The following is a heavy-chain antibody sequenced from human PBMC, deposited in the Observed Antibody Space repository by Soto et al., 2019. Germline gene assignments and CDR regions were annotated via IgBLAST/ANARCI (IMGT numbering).Heavy chain of an antibody. J-gene: IGHJ6*02. D-gene: IGHD2-15*01. CDR3: ARGGGYCSGGSCYPYYYYGMDV. Sequence: GASVKVSCKASGGTFSSYAISWVRQVPGQGLEWMGGIIPIFGTANYAQKFQGRVTITADESTSTAYMELSSLRSEDTAVYYCARGGGYCSGGSCYPYYYYGMDVWGQGTTVTVSS. CDR1: GGTFSSYA. CDR2: IIPIFGTA. V-gene: IGHV1-69*13.